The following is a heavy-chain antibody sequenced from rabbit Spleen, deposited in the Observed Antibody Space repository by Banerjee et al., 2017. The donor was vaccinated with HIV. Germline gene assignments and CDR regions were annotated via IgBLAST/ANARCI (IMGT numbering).Heavy chain of an antibody. D-gene: IGHD1-1*01. CDR1: GFSFSRTYW. CDR3: TRDDGSGHYIDGYFNL. Sequence: QSLEESGGDLVKPGASLTLTCTASGFSFSRTYWISWVRQAPGKGLEWIGCTNIDGGIIDYATWANGRFTISKTSSTTVTLQVTSLTAADTATYFCTRDDGSGHYIDGYFNLWGPGTLVTVS. CDR2: TNIDGGII. V-gene: IGHV1S40*01. J-gene: IGHJ4*01.